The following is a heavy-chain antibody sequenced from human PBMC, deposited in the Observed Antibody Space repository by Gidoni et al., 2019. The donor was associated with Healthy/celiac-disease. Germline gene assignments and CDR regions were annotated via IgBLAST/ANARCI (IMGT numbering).Heavy chain of an antibody. Sequence: QLHLQASGPGLVKPSATLSLTCSVSGGSISSSSYYWRWIRQPPGKGLEWIGSIYYSGSTYYNPSLKSRVTISVDTSKNQFSLKLSSVTAADTAVYYCARRTAARPISACFYYYYGMDVWGQGTTVTVSS. CDR2: IYYSGST. CDR3: ARRTAARPISACFYYYYGMDV. J-gene: IGHJ6*02. V-gene: IGHV4-39*01. CDR1: GGSISSSSYY. D-gene: IGHD6-6*01.